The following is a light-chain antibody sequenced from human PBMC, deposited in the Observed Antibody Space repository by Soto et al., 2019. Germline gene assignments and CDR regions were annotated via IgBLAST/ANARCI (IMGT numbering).Light chain of an antibody. J-gene: IGKJ1*01. CDR2: ATS. V-gene: IGKV3-20*01. CDR1: QSIDSRY. Sequence: EIVLTQSPGTLSSSPGERATLSCRASQSIDSRYLAWYQHKPGQAPRLLIYATSSRATGIPDRFGGSGSGKNFTPTINRWDPEDFAVFYCQQFLGSSGTFGQGPKV. CDR3: QQFLGSSGT.